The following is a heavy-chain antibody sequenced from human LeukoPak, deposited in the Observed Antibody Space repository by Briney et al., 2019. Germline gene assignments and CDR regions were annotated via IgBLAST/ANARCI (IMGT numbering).Heavy chain of an antibody. V-gene: IGHV3-21*06. CDR3: ARDWITGTFG. D-gene: IGHD1-20*01. J-gene: IGHJ4*02. CDR2: ISRSSSDM. Sequence: GGSLRLSCAASGFTFSSYAMSWVRQAPGKGLEWVSSISRSSSDMYYADSVKGRFTISRDNAKNSLYLQMNSLRAEDTAVYYCARDWITGTFGWGQGTLVTVSS. CDR1: GFTFSSYA.